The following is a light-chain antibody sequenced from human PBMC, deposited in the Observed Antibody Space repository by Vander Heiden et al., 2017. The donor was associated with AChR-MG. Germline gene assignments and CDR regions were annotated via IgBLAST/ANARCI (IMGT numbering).Light chain of an antibody. CDR1: QCVRSN. V-gene: IGKV3-15*01. J-gene: IGKJ5*01. CDR3: LQYNNCPTT. CDR2: GAS. Sequence: MTQSPATLSVSPGERATLSCWASQCVRSNLAWYQQKPGHAPMLLVYGASTRFSGTGSGTEFTLAISGLQSEDVALYYCLQYNNCPTTFGQGTRLEIK.